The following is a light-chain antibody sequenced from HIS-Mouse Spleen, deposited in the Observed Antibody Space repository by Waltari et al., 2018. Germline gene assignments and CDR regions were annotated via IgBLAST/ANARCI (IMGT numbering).Light chain of an antibody. CDR3: YSTDSSGNHRV. CDR1: ALQKQY. Sequence: SYELTQPPSVSVSPGQTARIPCSGDALQKQYAYWYQQKSGQAPVLVIYEDSKRPSGIPERFSGSSSGKMATLTISGAQVEDEADYYCYSTDSSGNHRVFGGGTKLTVL. V-gene: IGLV3-10*01. J-gene: IGLJ2*01. CDR2: EDS.